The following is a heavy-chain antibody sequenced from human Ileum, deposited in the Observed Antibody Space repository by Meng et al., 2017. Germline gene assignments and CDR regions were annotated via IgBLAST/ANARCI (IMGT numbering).Heavy chain of an antibody. Sequence: GESLKISCAASGFSFRSYEMHWVRQAPGKGLEWVSFISSVGDTVLYADSVKGRFTISRDNAKTSLYLHMNSLRAEDTAVYYCARKERVYDFDGFDIWGQGTMVTVSS. CDR3: ARKERVYDFDGFDI. CDR1: GFSFRSYE. D-gene: IGHD3/OR15-3a*01. V-gene: IGHV3-48*03. CDR2: ISSVGDTV. J-gene: IGHJ3*02.